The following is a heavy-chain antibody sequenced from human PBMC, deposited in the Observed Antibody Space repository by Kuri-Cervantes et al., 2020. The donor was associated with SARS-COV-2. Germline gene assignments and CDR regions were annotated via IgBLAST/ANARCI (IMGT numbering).Heavy chain of an antibody. CDR3: ARETYYYDSSGYNLEGFDY. CDR1: GGTFSSYA. D-gene: IGHD3-22*01. CDR2: IIPIFGTA. Sequence: SVKVSCKASGGTFSSYAISWARQAPGQGLEWMGRIIPIFGTANYAQKFQGRVTITADESTSTAYMELSSLRSEDTAVYYRARETYYYDSSGYNLEGFDYWGQGTLVTVSS. V-gene: IGHV1-69*13. J-gene: IGHJ4*02.